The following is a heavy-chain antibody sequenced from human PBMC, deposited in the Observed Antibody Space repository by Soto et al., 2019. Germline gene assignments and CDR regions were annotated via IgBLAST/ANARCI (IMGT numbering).Heavy chain of an antibody. CDR1: GFTFDDYA. D-gene: IGHD6-13*01. CDR2: ISWNSGSI. CDR3: AKDPQSQLVLEVFDI. V-gene: IGHV3-9*01. Sequence: EVQLVESGGGLVQPGRSLRLSCAASGFTFDDYAMHWVRQAPGKGLEWVSGISWNSGSIGYADSVKGRFTISRDNAKNSLYLQMNSLRAEDTALYYCAKDPQSQLVLEVFDIWGQGTMVTVSS. J-gene: IGHJ3*02.